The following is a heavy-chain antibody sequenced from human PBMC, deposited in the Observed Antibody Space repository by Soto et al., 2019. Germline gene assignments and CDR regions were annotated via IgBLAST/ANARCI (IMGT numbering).Heavy chain of an antibody. Sequence: SETLSLTCAVYGGSFSGYYWSWIRQPPGKGLEWIGEINHSGSTNYNPSLKSRVTISVDTSKNQFSLKLSSVTAADTAVYYRARLLRPVRRPQYSSSTSCYTSGMDVWGQGTTVTVSS. V-gene: IGHV4-34*01. CDR1: GGSFSGYY. CDR3: ARLLRPVRRPQYSSSTSCYTSGMDV. J-gene: IGHJ6*02. CDR2: INHSGST. D-gene: IGHD2-2*02.